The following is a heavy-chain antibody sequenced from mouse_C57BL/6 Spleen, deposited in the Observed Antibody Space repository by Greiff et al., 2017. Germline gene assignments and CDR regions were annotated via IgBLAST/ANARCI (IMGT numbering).Heavy chain of an antibody. J-gene: IGHJ4*01. CDR1: GFTFSDYG. CDR3: ARARGLPYYAMDY. CDR2: ISSGSSTI. V-gene: IGHV5-17*01. Sequence: EVKLMESGGGLVKPGGSLKLSCAASGFTFSDYGMHWVRQAPEKGLEWVAYISSGSSTIYYADTVKGRFTISRDNAKNTLFLQMTSLRSEDTAMYYCARARGLPYYAMDYWGQGTSVTVSS.